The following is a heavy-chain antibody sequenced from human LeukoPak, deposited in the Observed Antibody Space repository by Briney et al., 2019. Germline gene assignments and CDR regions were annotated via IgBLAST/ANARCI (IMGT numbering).Heavy chain of an antibody. D-gene: IGHD5-18*01. CDR2: IKQDGSER. Sequence: PGESLRLSCAASGFTFSSYWMGWVRRAPGKGLEWVANIKQDGSERNYVDPVKGRFTISRDNAKNALYLQMNSLGAEDTAVYYCARDAVDTAMVGYSDYWGQGTLVTVSS. CDR1: GFTFSSYW. V-gene: IGHV3-7*01. CDR3: ARDAVDTAMVGYSDY. J-gene: IGHJ4*02.